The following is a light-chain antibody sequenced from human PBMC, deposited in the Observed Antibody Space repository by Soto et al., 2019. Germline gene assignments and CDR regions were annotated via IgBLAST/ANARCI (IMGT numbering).Light chain of an antibody. V-gene: IGLV2-8*01. CDR2: EVA. Sequence: QSALTQPPSASGSPGQSVTISCTGTSSDVGGYNYVSWYQQHPGKAPKLMIFEVAKRPSGVPDRFSGYKSDNTASLTVSGLQAEDEADYYCCSYAGINNYVFGTGTKVTV. CDR3: CSYAGINNYV. CDR1: SSDVGGYNY. J-gene: IGLJ1*01.